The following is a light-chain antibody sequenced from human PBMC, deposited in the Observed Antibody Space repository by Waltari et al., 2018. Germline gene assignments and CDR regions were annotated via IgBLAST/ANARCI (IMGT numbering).Light chain of an antibody. Sequence: ETLMTQSPATLSVSPGERVTLSCRASQSVTTNLAWYQQKPGQAPRLLIYRASTRATGVPARFSGSGSGTEFTLTINALQSEDFAVYYCHQYNNWPPNTFGQGTLQEIK. CDR2: RAS. V-gene: IGKV3-15*01. CDR1: QSVTTN. J-gene: IGKJ2*01. CDR3: HQYNNWPPNT.